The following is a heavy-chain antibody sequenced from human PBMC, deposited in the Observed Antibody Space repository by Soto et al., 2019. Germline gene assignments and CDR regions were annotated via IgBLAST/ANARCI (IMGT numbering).Heavy chain of an antibody. J-gene: IGHJ6*02. V-gene: IGHV1-69*13. CDR1: GGTFSSYA. D-gene: IGHD4-17*01. CDR3: AGYDYGDSRGMDV. Sequence: SVKVSCKASGGTFSSYAISWVRQAPGQGLEWMGGIIPIFGTANYAQKFQGRVTITADESTSTAYMELSSLRSEGTAVYYCAGYDYGDSRGMDVWGQGTTVTVSS. CDR2: IIPIFGTA.